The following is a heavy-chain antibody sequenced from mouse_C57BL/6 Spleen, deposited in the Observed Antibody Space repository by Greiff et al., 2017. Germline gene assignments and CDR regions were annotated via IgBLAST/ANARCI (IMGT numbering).Heavy chain of an antibody. CDR2: IRSKSNNYAT. J-gene: IGHJ4*01. Sequence: EVKLQESGGGLVQPKGSLKLSCAASGFSFNTYAMNWVRQAPGKGLEWVARIRSKSNNYATYYADSVKDRFTISRDDSESMLYLQMNNLKTEDTAMYYCVRPDYEAMDYWGQGTSVTVSS. CDR3: VRPDYEAMDY. V-gene: IGHV10-1*01. D-gene: IGHD1-1*01. CDR1: GFSFNTYA.